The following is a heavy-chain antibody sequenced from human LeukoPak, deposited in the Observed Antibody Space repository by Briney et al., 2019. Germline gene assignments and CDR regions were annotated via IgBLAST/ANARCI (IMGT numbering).Heavy chain of an antibody. CDR3: ARVLVGAFSD. CDR2: ISGDSIYI. D-gene: IGHD1-26*01. Sequence: GGSLRLSCAASGFTFSSYSMNWVRQAPGRGLEWVSSISGDSIYIYYADSVRGRFTISRDNAKSSLFLQMNSLRAEDTAVYYCARVLVGAFSDWGQGTLVTVSS. CDR1: GFTFSSYS. J-gene: IGHJ4*02. V-gene: IGHV3-21*01.